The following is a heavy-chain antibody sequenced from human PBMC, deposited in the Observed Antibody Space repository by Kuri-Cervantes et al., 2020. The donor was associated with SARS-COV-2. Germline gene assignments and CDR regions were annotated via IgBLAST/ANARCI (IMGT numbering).Heavy chain of an antibody. Sequence: SETLSLTCAVYGGSFSGYYWSWIRQPPGKGLEWIGEINHSGSTNYNPSLKSRVTISLDTSKNQFSLKLSSVTAADTAVYYCARVGRFLEWLLSVGGYYYYMDVWGKGTTVTVSS. D-gene: IGHD3-3*01. V-gene: IGHV4-34*01. J-gene: IGHJ6*03. CDR3: ARVGRFLEWLLSVGGYYYYMDV. CDR2: INHSGST. CDR1: GGSFSGYY.